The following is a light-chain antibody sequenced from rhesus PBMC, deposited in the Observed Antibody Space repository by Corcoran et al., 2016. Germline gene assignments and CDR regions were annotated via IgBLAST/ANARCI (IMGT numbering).Light chain of an antibody. J-gene: IGKJ2*01. CDR2: KSS. CDR3: QHGYGTTYR. V-gene: IGKV1-74*01. CDR1: EHVNNY. Sequence: DIQMTQSPSSLSASVGDRVTITCRASEHVNNYLNWYQQKPGKDTNLLIYKSSTLQSGVPSRVRGGGSGAEYTLTISSLQPADGATYYCQHGYGTTYRFGQGTKVEIK.